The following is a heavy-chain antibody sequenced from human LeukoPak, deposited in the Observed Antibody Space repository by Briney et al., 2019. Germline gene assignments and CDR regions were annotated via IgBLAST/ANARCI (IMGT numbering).Heavy chain of an antibody. D-gene: IGHD4-23*01. V-gene: IGHV1-24*01. CDR1: GYTFINYG. CDR3: ATDLDYGGNSGEYY. CDR2: FDPEDGET. Sequence: ASVKVSCKTSGYTFINYGINWVRQAPGKGLEWMGGFDPEDGETIYAQKFQGRVTMTEDTSTDTAYMELSSLRSEDTAVYYCATDLDYGGNSGEYYWGQGTLVTVSS. J-gene: IGHJ4*02.